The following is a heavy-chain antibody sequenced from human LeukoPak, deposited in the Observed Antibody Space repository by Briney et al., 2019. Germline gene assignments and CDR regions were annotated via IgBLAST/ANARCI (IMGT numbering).Heavy chain of an antibody. Sequence: GGSLRLSCAASGFTSSSYAMSWVRQAPGKGLEWVSAISGSGGSSFYAGSVKGRFTISRDNSKNTLYLQMNSLRAEDTAVYYCAKVGGYAFGRANAFDIWGQGTMVTVSS. J-gene: IGHJ3*02. V-gene: IGHV3-23*01. CDR2: ISGSGGSS. CDR1: GFTSSSYA. D-gene: IGHD5-12*01. CDR3: AKVGGYAFGRANAFDI.